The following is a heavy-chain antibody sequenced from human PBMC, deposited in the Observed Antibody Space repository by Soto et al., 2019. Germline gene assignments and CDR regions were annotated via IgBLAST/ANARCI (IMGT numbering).Heavy chain of an antibody. V-gene: IGHV3-21*01. CDR2: ISSSSSYI. CDR3: ARGLGDDTAMVNLYYYYGMDV. J-gene: IGHJ6*02. D-gene: IGHD5-18*01. CDR1: GFTFSSYS. Sequence: GGSLRLSCAASGFTFSSYSMNWVRQAPGKGLEWVSSISSSSSYIYYADSVKGRFTISRDNAKNSLYLQMNSLRAEDTAVYYCARGLGDDTAMVNLYYYYGMDVWGQGTTVTVSS.